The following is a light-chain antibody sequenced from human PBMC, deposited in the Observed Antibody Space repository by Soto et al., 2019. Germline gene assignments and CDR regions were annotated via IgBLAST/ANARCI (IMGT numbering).Light chain of an antibody. CDR1: NSNIGAGYD. CDR3: QSYDSSLSGSV. V-gene: IGLV1-40*01. CDR2: GNS. Sequence: VLKQPPPVSGAPGQRVTISCTGSNSNIGAGYDVHWYQQLPGTAPKLLIYGNSNRPSGVPDRFSGSKSVTSASLAITGLQAEDEADYYCQSYDSSLSGSVFGTGTKVTVL. J-gene: IGLJ1*01.